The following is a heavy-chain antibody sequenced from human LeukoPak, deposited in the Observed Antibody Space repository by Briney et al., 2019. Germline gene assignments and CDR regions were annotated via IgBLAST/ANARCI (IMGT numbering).Heavy chain of an antibody. J-gene: IGHJ2*01. Sequence: SETLSLTCAVYGGSFSGYYWSWIRKPPGKGLEWLGEVNHGGGPNYNPSPKSRVTMSVDTSKNHFSLKLTSVTAADTAVYYCARANAVTTVLFDLWGRGTLVTVSS. CDR2: VNHGGGP. V-gene: IGHV4-34*01. CDR1: GGSFSGYY. CDR3: ARANAVTTVLFDL. D-gene: IGHD4-17*01.